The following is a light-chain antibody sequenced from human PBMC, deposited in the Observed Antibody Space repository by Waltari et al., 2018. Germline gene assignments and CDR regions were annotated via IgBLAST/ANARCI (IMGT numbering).Light chain of an antibody. Sequence: SYELTQPPSVSVSPGQTASLTCPGDNLGDKYACWYQQKPGHAPVLVIYQDSKRPPGSPDRFSVSNPGNTATLTISGTQAMDEADYYCQAWDSSTAVFGGVTKLTVL. V-gene: IGLV3-1*01. CDR1: NLGDKY. CDR2: QDS. J-gene: IGLJ2*01. CDR3: QAWDSSTAV.